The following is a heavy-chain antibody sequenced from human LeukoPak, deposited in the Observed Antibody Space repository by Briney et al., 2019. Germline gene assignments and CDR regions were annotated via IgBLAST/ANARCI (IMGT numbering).Heavy chain of an antibody. CDR3: ARGPYDGTYYFDD. Sequence: SVKVSCKVSGGTFSTYAITWVRQAHGHGLEWVGRIVPFRDMTNYAQRFQDRVTITADKSANIAYMELSSLISEDTAVYYCARGPYDGTYYFDDWGQGTLVTVSS. CDR2: IVPFRDMT. V-gene: IGHV1-69*04. D-gene: IGHD3-16*01. J-gene: IGHJ4*02. CDR1: GGTFSTYA.